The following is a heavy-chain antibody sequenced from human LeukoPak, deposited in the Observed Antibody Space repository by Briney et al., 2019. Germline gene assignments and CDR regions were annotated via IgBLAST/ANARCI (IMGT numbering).Heavy chain of an antibody. CDR3: PRDLRKVSRPDIRMDL. J-gene: IGHJ6*04. Sequence: GESVKITCKASGCTFLRYDMHWLRPAAGQGLAWMGIINPSGGSSSYAQKLRGRGIMTSDTSRRTVSMELSSLRSQDPAFQYRPRDLRKVSRPDIRMDLWGKGTTVTVSS. CDR1: GCTFLRYD. V-gene: IGHV1-46*01. D-gene: IGHD2-15*01. CDR2: INPSGGSS.